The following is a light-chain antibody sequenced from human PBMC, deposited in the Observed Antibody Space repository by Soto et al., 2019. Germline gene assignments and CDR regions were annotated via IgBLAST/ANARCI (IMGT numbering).Light chain of an antibody. V-gene: IGLV1-51*01. Sequence: QALLTQPPSGSAAPGQKVTICCSGSSSNIGGNSVSWYRQLPGTAPKLLIYDDNKLPSGIPDRFPCSKSGPSPTLAITVFPTGDEADSYCGSWHTRLTAYGFGTGTKVTVL. CDR1: SSNIGGNS. J-gene: IGLJ1*01. CDR2: DDN. CDR3: GSWHTRLTAYG.